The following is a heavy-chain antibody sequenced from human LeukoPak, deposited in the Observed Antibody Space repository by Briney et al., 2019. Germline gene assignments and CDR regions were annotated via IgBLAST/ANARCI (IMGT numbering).Heavy chain of an antibody. CDR2: IYYSGST. Sequence: PSETLSLTCTVSGVSISSYYWSWIRQPPGKGLEWIGYIYYSGSTNYNPSLKSRVTISVDTSKNQFSLKLSSVTAADTAVYYCARRQQNHFDYWGQGTLVTVSS. CDR1: GVSISSYY. J-gene: IGHJ4*02. D-gene: IGHD6-13*01. V-gene: IGHV4-59*08. CDR3: ARRQQNHFDY.